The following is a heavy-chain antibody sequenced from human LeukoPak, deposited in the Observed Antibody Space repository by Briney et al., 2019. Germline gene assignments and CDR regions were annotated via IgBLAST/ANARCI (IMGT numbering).Heavy chain of an antibody. CDR2: IYSGGST. J-gene: IGHJ6*03. V-gene: IGHV3-66*01. D-gene: IGHD2-2*01. CDR1: GFTVSSNY. Sequence: PGGSLRLSCAASGFTVSSNYMSWVRQAPGEGLEWVSVIYSGGSTYYADSVKGRFTISRDNSKNTLYLQMNSLRAEDTAVYYCARAGGYCSSTSCYFSRDYYYYMDVWGKGTTVTISS. CDR3: ARAGGYCSSTSCYFSRDYYYYMDV.